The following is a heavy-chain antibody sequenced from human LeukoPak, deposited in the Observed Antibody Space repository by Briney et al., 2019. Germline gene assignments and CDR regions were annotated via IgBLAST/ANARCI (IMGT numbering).Heavy chain of an antibody. CDR3: ARTMDSGSYYTFDI. D-gene: IGHD1-26*01. CDR1: GGSISPYY. Sequence: SETLSLTCTVPGGSISPYYWSWIRQPPGKGLEWIGYIYYSGSTNYNPSLKSRVTVSVDTSKNQFSLKLSSATAADTAVYFCARTMDSGSYYTFDIWGQGTMVTVSS. V-gene: IGHV4-59*08. CDR2: IYYSGST. J-gene: IGHJ3*02.